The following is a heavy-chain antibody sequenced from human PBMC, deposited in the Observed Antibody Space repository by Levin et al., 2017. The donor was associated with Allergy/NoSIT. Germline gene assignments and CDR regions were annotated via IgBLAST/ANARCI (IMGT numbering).Heavy chain of an antibody. CDR2: ISVGGNYI. V-gene: IGHV3-21*01. CDR3: ASWAMYHYDRSAFDYFYYAMDG. Sequence: PGGSLRLSCAASGILFSSYDMNWVRQAPGKGLEWVSSISVGGNYIYYADSVKGRFTISRDNAKNSLFLQMNSLRAEDTAVYYCASWAMYHYDRSAFDYFYYAMDGWGQGTTVTVSS. CDR1: GILFSSYD. J-gene: IGHJ6*02. D-gene: IGHD3-22*01.